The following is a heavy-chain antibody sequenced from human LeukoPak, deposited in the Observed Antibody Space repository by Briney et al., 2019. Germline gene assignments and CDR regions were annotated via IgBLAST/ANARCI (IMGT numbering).Heavy chain of an antibody. D-gene: IGHD6-13*01. J-gene: IGHJ5*02. V-gene: IGHV4-59*01. CDR1: GGSISSYY. CDR2: IYYSGST. CDR3: ARDLGSSWSSNWFDP. Sequence: PSETLSLTCTVSGGSISSYYWSWIRQPPGKGLEWIGYIYYSGSTNYNPSLKSRVTISVDTSKNQFSLKLSSVTAADTPVYYCARDLGSSWSSNWFDPWGQGTLVTVSS.